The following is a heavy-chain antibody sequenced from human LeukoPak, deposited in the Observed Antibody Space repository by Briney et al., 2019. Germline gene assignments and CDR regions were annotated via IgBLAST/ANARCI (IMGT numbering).Heavy chain of an antibody. Sequence: SETLSLTCTVSGGSITSSSYYWGWIRQPPGKGLEWIGSIYYTGSTFYNPSLKSRVTISVDTAKNQFSMKLSSVTAADTAVYFCARGLRDGYTLFYFDYWGQGTLVTVSS. V-gene: IGHV4-39*01. CDR2: IYYTGST. J-gene: IGHJ4*02. CDR3: ARGLRDGYTLFYFDY. D-gene: IGHD5-24*01. CDR1: GGSITSSSYY.